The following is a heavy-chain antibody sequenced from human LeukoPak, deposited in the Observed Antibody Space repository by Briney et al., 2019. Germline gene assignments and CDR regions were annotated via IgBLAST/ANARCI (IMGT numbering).Heavy chain of an antibody. J-gene: IGHJ3*02. CDR3: ATRVGATGRSAFDI. V-gene: IGHV1-24*01. CDR1: GYTLTELS. CDR2: FDPEDGET. Sequence: GASVKVSCKVSGYTLTELSVHWVRQAPGKGLEWMGGFDPEDGETIYAQKFQGRVTMTEDTSTDTAYMELSSLRSEDTAVYYCATRVGATGRSAFDIWGQGTMVTVSS. D-gene: IGHD1-26*01.